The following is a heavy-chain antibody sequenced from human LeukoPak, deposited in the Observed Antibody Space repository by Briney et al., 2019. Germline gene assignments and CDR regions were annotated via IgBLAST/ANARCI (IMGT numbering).Heavy chain of an antibody. Sequence: TGGSLRLSCAASGFTFSNYGMHWVRQAPGKGLEWVAVIRYDGSVKYYADSVKGRFTLSKDNFKDTRYLHMNGLRPEDSAVYYCSREGSEAFDIWGQGSMVTVSS. CDR3: SREGSEAFDI. J-gene: IGHJ3*02. CDR2: IRYDGSVK. V-gene: IGHV3-30*02. CDR1: GFTFSNYG.